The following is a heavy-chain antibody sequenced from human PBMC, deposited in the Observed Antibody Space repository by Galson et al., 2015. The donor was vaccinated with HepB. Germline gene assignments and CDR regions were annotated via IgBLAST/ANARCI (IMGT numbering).Heavy chain of an antibody. D-gene: IGHD3-10*01. V-gene: IGHV3-30*18. J-gene: IGHJ6*03. Sequence: SLRLSCAASGFTFSSYGMHWVRQAPGKGLEWVAVISYDGSNKYYADSVKGRFTISRDNSKNTLYLQMNSLRAEDTAVYYCAKDYTATGTGYYYYYYYMDVWGKGTTVTVSS. CDR1: GFTFSSYG. CDR2: ISYDGSNK. CDR3: AKDYTATGTGYYYYYYYMDV.